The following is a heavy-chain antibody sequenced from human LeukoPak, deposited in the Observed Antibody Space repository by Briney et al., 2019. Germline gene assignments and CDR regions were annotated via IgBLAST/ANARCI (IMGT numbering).Heavy chain of an antibody. J-gene: IGHJ3*02. CDR3: ALYCSSANCHDAFDI. CDR1: GVTFRNYW. CDR2: IDKEGNER. Sequence: WGSLRLSCAVSGVTFRNYWMSWVRQAPGKGLEWAANIDKEGNERSYVASVKGRFTITRDNAKNSLYLQMNSLGAEDTAMYYCALYCSSANCHDAFDIWGRGTMVTVSS. D-gene: IGHD2-15*01. V-gene: IGHV3-7*03.